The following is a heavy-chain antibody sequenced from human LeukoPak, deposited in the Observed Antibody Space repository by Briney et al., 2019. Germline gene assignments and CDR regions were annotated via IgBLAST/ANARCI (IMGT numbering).Heavy chain of an antibody. CDR2: IYPGDSDT. Sequence: GESLKISCKGSGYSFTSYWIGWVRQMPGKGLEWMGIIYPGDSDTRYSPSFQGQVTISADKSISTAYLQWSSLKASDTAMYYCARPGSGSYARDAFDIWGQGTMVTVSS. CDR3: ARPGSGSYARDAFDI. CDR1: GYSFTSYW. J-gene: IGHJ3*02. D-gene: IGHD1-26*01. V-gene: IGHV5-51*01.